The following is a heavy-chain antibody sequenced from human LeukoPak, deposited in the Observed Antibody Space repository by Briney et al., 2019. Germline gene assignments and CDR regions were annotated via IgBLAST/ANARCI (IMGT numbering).Heavy chain of an antibody. V-gene: IGHV1-2*02. CDR2: INPNNGAT. D-gene: IGHD6-13*01. J-gene: IGHJ5*02. CDR1: GYTFTAYY. Sequence: KPGASVKVSCKASGYTFTAYYIHWVRQAPGQGLEWMGWINPNNGATHYAQKFQGRVTMTRDMSISTAYMELNSLRSDDTAVYYRALAAAGLNYFDPWGQGTLVTVSS. CDR3: ALAAAGLNYFDP.